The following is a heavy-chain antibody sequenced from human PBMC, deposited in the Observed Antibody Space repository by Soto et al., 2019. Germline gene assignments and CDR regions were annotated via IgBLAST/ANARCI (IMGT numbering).Heavy chain of an antibody. D-gene: IGHD5-12*01. CDR3: ARDRGRRDGYNNFDF. V-gene: IGHV1-69*12. J-gene: IGHJ4*02. CDR2: IIPSFGSA. CDR1: GGTFSTDP. Sequence: QVQLMQSGAEVKKPGSSVKVSCKASGGTFSTDPISWVRQAPGQGLEWMGGIIPSFGSATYAQKFQDRVTVTADGSTRTVYMELSSLKSEDTALYYCARDRGRRDGYNNFDFWGQGTLVTVSS.